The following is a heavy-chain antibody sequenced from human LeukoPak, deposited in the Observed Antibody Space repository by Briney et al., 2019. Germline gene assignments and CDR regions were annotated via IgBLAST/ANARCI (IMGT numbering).Heavy chain of an antibody. CDR2: IYHSGST. J-gene: IGHJ5*02. D-gene: IGHD2-2*01. Sequence: SETLSLTCAVSGGSISSGGYSWSWIRQPPGKGLEWIGYIYHSGSTYYNPSLKSRVTISVDRPKNQFSLKLSSVTAADTAVYYCARGGYCSSSSCYRWFDPWGQGTLVTVSS. V-gene: IGHV4-30-2*01. CDR1: GGSISSGGYS. CDR3: ARGGYCSSSSCYRWFDP.